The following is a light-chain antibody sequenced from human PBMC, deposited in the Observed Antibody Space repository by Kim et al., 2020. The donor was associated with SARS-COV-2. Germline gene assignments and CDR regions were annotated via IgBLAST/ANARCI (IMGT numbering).Light chain of an antibody. CDR3: QKYNGY. CDR1: EKNKNW. V-gene: IGKV1-5*01. Sequence: TLAGAGGDRGNQTWPGTEKNKNWVGWEQEKTGKGPKGLIYGASTLERWGPTRVRGRGFGTEFTLTISSLQPDDFATYYCQKYNGYFGGGTKVDIK. CDR2: GAS. J-gene: IGKJ4*01.